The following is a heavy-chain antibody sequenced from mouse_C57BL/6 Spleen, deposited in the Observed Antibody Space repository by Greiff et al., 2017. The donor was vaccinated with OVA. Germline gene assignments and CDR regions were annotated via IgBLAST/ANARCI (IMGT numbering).Heavy chain of an antibody. CDR2: IYPGSGST. Sequence: QVHVKQPGAELVKPGASVKMSCKASGYTFTSYWITWVKQRPGQGLEWIGDIYPGSGSTNYNEKFKSKATLTVDTSSSTAYMQLSSLTSEDSAVYYCARLEGAMDYWGQGTSVTVSS. V-gene: IGHV1-55*01. CDR3: ARLEGAMDY. J-gene: IGHJ4*01. CDR1: GYTFTSYW.